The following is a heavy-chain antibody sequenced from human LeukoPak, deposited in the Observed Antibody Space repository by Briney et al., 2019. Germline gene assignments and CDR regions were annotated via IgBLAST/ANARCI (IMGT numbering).Heavy chain of an antibody. Sequence: PGGSLRLSCAASGFTFSSYAMSWVRQAPGKGLEWVSAISGSGGSTYYADSVKGRFTISRDNSKNTLYLQMNSLRAEDTAVYYCAKCGPYGGYRTDYYYYMDVWGKGTTVTVSS. CDR3: AKCGPYGGYRTDYYYYMDV. CDR1: GFTFSSYA. CDR2: ISGSGGST. J-gene: IGHJ6*03. D-gene: IGHD4-17*01. V-gene: IGHV3-23*01.